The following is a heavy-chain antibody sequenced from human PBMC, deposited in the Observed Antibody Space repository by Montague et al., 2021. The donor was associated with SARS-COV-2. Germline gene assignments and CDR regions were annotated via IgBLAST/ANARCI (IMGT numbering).Heavy chain of an antibody. CDR2: VYSSGTT. D-gene: IGHD4/OR15-4a*01. J-gene: IGHJ4*02. CDR3: ATLTQSNGDF. V-gene: IGHV4-4*08. CDR1: SDSINSYY. Sequence: SETLSLTCTVSSDSINSYYWGWIRQPPGKRLEWLGYVYSSGTTNYNPSLNIRIAISVDTSKNQFSLRLDSVSAADTAIYYCATLTQSNGDFWVQGALVTVS.